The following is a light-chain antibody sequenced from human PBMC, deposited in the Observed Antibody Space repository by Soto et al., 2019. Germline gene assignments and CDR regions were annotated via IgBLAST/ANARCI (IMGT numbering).Light chain of an antibody. Sequence: EIVLTQSPGTLSLSPGERATLSCRASQSVSSSYLAWYQQKPGQAPRLLIYGASSRATGIRDRFSGSGSGADFTFSFSRLETEDFGVYYCQQYGSSLWAFGKGTKVDIK. CDR2: GAS. CDR3: QQYGSSLWA. V-gene: IGKV3-20*01. CDR1: QSVSSSY. J-gene: IGKJ1*01.